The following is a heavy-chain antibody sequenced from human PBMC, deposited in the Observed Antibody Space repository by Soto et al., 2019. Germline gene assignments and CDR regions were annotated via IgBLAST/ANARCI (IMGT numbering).Heavy chain of an antibody. V-gene: IGHV3-21*01. CDR1: GFSFSDYS. Sequence: EVQLVESGGGLVKPGGSLRLSCAASGFSFSDYSMNWVRQAPGKGLEWVSSISGSSSYIYYADSLKGRFTVSRDNAKKSLYLQMNSLRAEDTAVYYCAREGAYCSGTGCRDYYHYMDVWGKGTTVTVSS. CDR2: ISGSSSYI. J-gene: IGHJ6*03. D-gene: IGHD2-2*01. CDR3: AREGAYCSGTGCRDYYHYMDV.